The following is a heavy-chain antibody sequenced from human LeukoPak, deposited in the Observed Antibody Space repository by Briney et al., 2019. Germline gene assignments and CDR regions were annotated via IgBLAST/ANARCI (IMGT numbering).Heavy chain of an antibody. J-gene: IGHJ4*02. CDR3: ARDSPRFTTVGFDS. CDR1: VGTFSSYA. Sequence: SVTVSCTASVGTFSSYAISWVRQAPGQGLDWMGGIIPIFGTANYAHKFQGRVTITADESTSTAYIELSSLRSEDTAVYYCARDSPRFTTVGFDSWGQGTLVTVSS. V-gene: IGHV1-69*13. D-gene: IGHD4-23*01. CDR2: IIPIFGTA.